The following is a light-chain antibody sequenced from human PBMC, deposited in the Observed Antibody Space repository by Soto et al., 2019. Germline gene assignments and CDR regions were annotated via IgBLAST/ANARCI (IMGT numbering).Light chain of an antibody. J-gene: IGKJ1*01. CDR3: QQYHIFWT. Sequence: DIQMTQSPSTLSASVGDRVTITCRASQSISSWLAWYQQKPGHAPNLLIYDASTLESGVPSRFSGSGSGTEFTLTISSLQPDDFATYYCQQYHIFWTFGQGTKVEVK. V-gene: IGKV1-5*01. CDR1: QSISSW. CDR2: DAS.